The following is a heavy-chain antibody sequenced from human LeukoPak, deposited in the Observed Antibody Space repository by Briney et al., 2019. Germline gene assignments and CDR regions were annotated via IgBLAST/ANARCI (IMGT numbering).Heavy chain of an antibody. CDR2: IFHTGST. V-gene: IGHV4-38-2*02. J-gene: IGHJ4*02. CDR3: ARARRGDFDC. CDR1: GDSISSGNY. Sequence: PSETLSLTCTVSGDSISSGNYWGWIRQPPGKGLEWIGSIFHTGSTNYNPSLKSRLTISVDTSKNQFSLKLTSVTAADTAVYYCARARRGDFDCWGQGTLVTVSS.